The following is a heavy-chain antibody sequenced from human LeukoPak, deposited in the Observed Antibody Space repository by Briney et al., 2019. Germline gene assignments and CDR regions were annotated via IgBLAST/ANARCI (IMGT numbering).Heavy chain of an antibody. V-gene: IGHV3-48*03. D-gene: IGHD3-9*01. CDR1: GFTFSSYE. J-gene: IGHJ6*02. CDR3: ARGSLTGEYGMDV. Sequence: GGSLRLSCAASGFTFSSYEINWVRQAPGKGLEWVSYISASGRTIYYADSVKGRFTISRDNAKNSLYLQMNSLRAEDTAAYYCARGSLTGEYGMDVWGQGTTVTVSS. CDR2: ISASGRTI.